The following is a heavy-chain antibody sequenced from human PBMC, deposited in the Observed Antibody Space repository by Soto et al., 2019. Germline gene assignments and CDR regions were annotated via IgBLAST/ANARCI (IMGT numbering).Heavy chain of an antibody. J-gene: IGHJ3*02. CDR1: GYRFTDYW. CDR3: ARLGLDYSTSSHDAFHI. Sequence: EVQLVQSEAEVKKPGESLKIACQGSGYRFTDYWIGWVSQMPGKGLELMGIIYPADSDTKYSPSFEGQVTISADKSISTAYLQWSSLKASDTAMYYCARLGLDYSTSSHDAFHIWGQGTVVTVSS. V-gene: IGHV5-51*01. CDR2: IYPADSDT. D-gene: IGHD6-6*01.